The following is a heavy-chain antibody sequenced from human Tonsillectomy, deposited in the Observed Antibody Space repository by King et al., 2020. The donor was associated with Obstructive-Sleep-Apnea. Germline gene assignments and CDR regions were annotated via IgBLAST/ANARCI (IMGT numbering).Heavy chain of an antibody. CDR3: ASLNYGYSTSWYSFDY. CDR2: IYPGDSAT. Sequence: QLVQSGAEVRKPGESLKISCKGSGYSFTSYWIVWGRQMPGKGLEWMGIIYPGDSATIYRPSFQGQVTVSVDKSITTAYLQWSSLKASDTAMYYCASLNYGYSTSWYSFDYWGQGTLVTVSS. D-gene: IGHD6-13*01. CDR1: GYSFTSYW. J-gene: IGHJ4*02. V-gene: IGHV5-51*01.